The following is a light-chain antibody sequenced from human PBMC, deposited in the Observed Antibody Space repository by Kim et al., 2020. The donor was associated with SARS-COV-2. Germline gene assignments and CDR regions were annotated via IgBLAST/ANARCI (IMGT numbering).Light chain of an antibody. CDR3: QVWDGGSNHIV. J-gene: IGLJ2*01. CDR2: DNN. V-gene: IGLV3-21*02. CDR1: NIGSKS. Sequence: APGQAAGITCGGDNIGSKSVHWYQKKPGLAPVLVIYDNNVRPSGIPERLSGSNSGNTATLTVSRVEAGDEADYYCQVWDGGSNHIVFGGGTQLTVL.